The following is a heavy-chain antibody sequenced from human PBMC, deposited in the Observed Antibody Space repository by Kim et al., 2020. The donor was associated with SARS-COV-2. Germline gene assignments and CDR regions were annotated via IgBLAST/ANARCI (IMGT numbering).Heavy chain of an antibody. D-gene: IGHD3-10*01. Sequence: SETLSLTCSVYGGTFSGYYWSWIRRPPGTGLEWIGEINPSGRASYNPSLNSRVTISPDTSKNHLSLKLTSVTAADTAVYYCARGGIRSGSRLSDAFDFWGQGAMVTVTS. CDR2: INPSGRA. CDR1: GGTFSGYY. J-gene: IGHJ3*01. CDR3: ARGGIRSGSRLSDAFDF. V-gene: IGHV4-34*01.